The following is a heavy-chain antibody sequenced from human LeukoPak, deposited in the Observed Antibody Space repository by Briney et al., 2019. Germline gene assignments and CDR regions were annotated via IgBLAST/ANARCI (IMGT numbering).Heavy chain of an antibody. J-gene: IGHJ4*02. V-gene: IGHV4-4*09. CDR2: IYTSGST. CDR3: ARATPVGGVRFDY. D-gene: IGHD3-16*01. Sequence: SETLSLTCTVSGGSISTYYWSWIRQPPGKGLEWIGHIYTSGSTNYNPSLKSRVTISVDTSKNQFSLKLSSVTAADTAVYYCARATPVGGVRFDYWGQGTLVTVSS. CDR1: GGSISTYY.